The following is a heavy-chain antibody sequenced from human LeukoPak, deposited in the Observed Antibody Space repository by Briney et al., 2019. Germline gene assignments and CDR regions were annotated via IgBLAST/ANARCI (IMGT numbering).Heavy chain of an antibody. Sequence: GGSLRLSCAASGFTFSSYAMSWLRQGPGKGLEWVSAISGSGGSTYYAHSVKGRFTISRDNSKNTLYLQMNSLRAEDTAVYYCAKVADDYGDYDWFDPWGQGTLVTVSS. J-gene: IGHJ5*02. CDR1: GFTFSSYA. CDR2: ISGSGGST. D-gene: IGHD4-17*01. V-gene: IGHV3-23*01. CDR3: AKVADDYGDYDWFDP.